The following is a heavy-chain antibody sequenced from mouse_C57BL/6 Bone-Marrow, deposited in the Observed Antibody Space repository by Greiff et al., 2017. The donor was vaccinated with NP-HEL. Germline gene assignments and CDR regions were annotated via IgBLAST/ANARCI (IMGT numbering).Heavy chain of an antibody. J-gene: IGHJ4*01. CDR3: AREGLGRRAMDY. CDR1: GFNINDYY. D-gene: IGHD3-3*01. V-gene: IGHV14-2*01. CDR2: IDPEDGDT. Sequence: VQLQQSGAELVKPGASVKLSCTASGFNINDYYMHWVKQRTEQGLEWIGRIDPEDGDTKYAPKFQGKATMTADTSTNTAYLQLSSLTSEDTAVYDCAREGLGRRAMDYWGQGTSVTVSS.